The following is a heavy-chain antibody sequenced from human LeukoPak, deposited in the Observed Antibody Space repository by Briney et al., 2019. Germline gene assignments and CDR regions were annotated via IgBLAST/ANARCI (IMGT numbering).Heavy chain of an antibody. D-gene: IGHD6-13*01. Sequence: GGSLRLSCAASRLTFSNYAMTWVRQAPGKGLEWVSVISGSGGTASYADSVKGRFTISRDNSKNTLYLQMNSLRAEDTAVYYCARVIAAAEDAFDIWGQGTMVTVSS. V-gene: IGHV3-23*01. J-gene: IGHJ3*02. CDR2: ISGSGGTA. CDR1: RLTFSNYA. CDR3: ARVIAAAEDAFDI.